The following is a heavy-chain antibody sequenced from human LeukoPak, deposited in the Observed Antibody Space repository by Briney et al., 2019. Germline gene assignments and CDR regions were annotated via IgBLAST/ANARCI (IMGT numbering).Heavy chain of an antibody. J-gene: IGHJ5*02. CDR3: AKVGYSSSFHWLDP. CDR1: GFTFSSYA. CDR2: ITDSSGST. Sequence: GGSLRLSCAASGFTFSSYAMSWVRQAPGKGLEWVSGITDSSGSTHYTDSVKGRFTISRDNSKNTLYLQMNSLRGEDTAVYYCAKVGYSSSFHWLDPWGQGTLVTVSS. D-gene: IGHD6-13*01. V-gene: IGHV3-23*01.